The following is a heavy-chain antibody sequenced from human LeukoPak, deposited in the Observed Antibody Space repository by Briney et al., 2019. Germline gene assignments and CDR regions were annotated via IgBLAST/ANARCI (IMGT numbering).Heavy chain of an antibody. CDR2: INAGNGNT. CDR1: GYTFTIYA. CDR3: ASQGYSYGPDYFDY. Sequence: GASVTVSFTASGYTFTIYAMHWVRQAPGQRLEWMGWINAGNGNTKYSQKFQGRVTITRDTSASTAYMELSSLRSEDTAVYYCASQGYSYGPDYFDYWGQGTLVTVSS. J-gene: IGHJ4*02. D-gene: IGHD5-18*01. V-gene: IGHV1-3*01.